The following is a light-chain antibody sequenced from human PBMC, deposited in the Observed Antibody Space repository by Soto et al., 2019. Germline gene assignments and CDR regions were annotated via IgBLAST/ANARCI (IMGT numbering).Light chain of an antibody. J-gene: IGLJ3*02. CDR1: SSNIGAGYD. CDR3: QSYDSSLTGWV. V-gene: IGLV1-40*01. CDR2: GSL. Sequence: QSVLTQPPSVSGAPGQTVTLSCAGGSSNIGAGYDVHWYQQLPGTAPKLLIYGSLKRPSGVPDRFFGSKSGPSASLAITGRQAEDEAYYDCQSYDSSLTGWVFGGGTKLTVL.